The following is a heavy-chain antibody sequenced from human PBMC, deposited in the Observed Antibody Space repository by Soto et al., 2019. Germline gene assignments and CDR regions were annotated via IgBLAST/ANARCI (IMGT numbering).Heavy chain of an antibody. CDR1: GFSLSTSGMC. CDR2: IDWDDDK. V-gene: IGHV2-70*11. J-gene: IGHJ6*02. Sequence: SGPTLVNPTQTLTLTCTFSGFSLSTSGMCVSWIRQPPGKALEWLARIDWDDDKYYSTSLKTRLTISKDTSKNQVVLTMTNMDPGDTATYYCACYRTGPPPHASENYGMDVWGQGTTVTVSS. CDR3: ACYRTGPPPHASENYGMDV. D-gene: IGHD4-17*01.